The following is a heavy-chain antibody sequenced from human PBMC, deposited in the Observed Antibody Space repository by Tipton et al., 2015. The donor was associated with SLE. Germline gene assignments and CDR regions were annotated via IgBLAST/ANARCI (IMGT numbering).Heavy chain of an antibody. CDR1: GGSISLYY. V-gene: IGHV4-59*01. D-gene: IGHD3-10*01. CDR2: IYYSGST. Sequence: TLSLTCTVSGGSISLYYWSWIRQPPEKGLEWTGHIYYSGSTNYSPSLKSRVTMSVDTSNNHFSLKLSSVTAADTAMYYCARVGGVWFGAPRTAFDIWGQGTLVTVSS. CDR3: ARVGGVWFGAPRTAFDI. J-gene: IGHJ3*02.